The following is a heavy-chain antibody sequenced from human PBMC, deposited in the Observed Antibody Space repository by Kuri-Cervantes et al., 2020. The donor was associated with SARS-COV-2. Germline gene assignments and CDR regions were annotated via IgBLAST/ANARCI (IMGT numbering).Heavy chain of an antibody. CDR2: IRSKAYGGTT. CDR1: GFTFSSYA. D-gene: IGHD3-3*01. CDR3: TRDAFWSGYYGY. V-gene: IGHV3-49*04. J-gene: IGHJ4*02. Sequence: GESLKISCAASGFTFSSYAMSWVRQAPGKGLEWVGFIRSKAYGGTTEYAASVKGRFTISRDDSESIAYLQMNSLKTEDTAVYYCTRDAFWSGYYGYWGRGTLVTVSS.